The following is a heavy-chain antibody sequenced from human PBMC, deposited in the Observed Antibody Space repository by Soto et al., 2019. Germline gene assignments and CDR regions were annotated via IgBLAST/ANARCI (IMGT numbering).Heavy chain of an antibody. D-gene: IGHD1-7*01. V-gene: IGHV2-5*02. CDR1: GFSFSTSGVG. Sequence: QITLKESGPTLVKPTQTLTLTCTFSGFSFSTSGVGVGWIRQPPGKALEWLALVYGDDGKRYSPSLKSRLTITKDIYKNQVVLTMTNMDPVDTATFYCAHITGTALVSSWGQGALVTVSS. CDR2: VYGDDGK. J-gene: IGHJ5*02. CDR3: AHITGTALVSS.